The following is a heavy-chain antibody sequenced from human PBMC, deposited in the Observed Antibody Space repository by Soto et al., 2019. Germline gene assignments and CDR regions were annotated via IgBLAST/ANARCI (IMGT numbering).Heavy chain of an antibody. CDR1: GGTFSSYT. CDR2: IIPILGIA. V-gene: IGHV1-69*02. CDR3: ATEYCSSTSCYRDY. D-gene: IGHD2-2*02. J-gene: IGHJ4*02. Sequence: QVQLVQSGAEVKKPGSSVKVSCKASGGTFSSYTISWVRQAPGQGLEWMGRIIPILGIANYAQKFQGRVTITADKSTSTAYMALSSLRSEDTAVYYCATEYCSSTSCYRDYWGQGTLVTVYS.